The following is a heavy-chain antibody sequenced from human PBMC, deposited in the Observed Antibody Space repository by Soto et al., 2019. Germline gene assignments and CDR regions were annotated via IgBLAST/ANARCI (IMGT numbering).Heavy chain of an antibody. Sequence: QVQLQESGPGLVKPSETLSLTCTVSDGSITSYYWRRIRQPPGKGLEWIGYIYYSGTTYYNSSLKSRVTISVDTSKNQFSLKLSSVTTADTAVYYCASYRGSGTLDYWGQGTLVTVSS. V-gene: IGHV4-59*01. CDR2: IYYSGTT. J-gene: IGHJ4*02. D-gene: IGHD2-21*01. CDR3: ASYRGSGTLDY. CDR1: DGSITSYY.